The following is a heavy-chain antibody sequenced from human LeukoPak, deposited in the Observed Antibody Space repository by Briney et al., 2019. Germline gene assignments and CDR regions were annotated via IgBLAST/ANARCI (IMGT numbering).Heavy chain of an antibody. Sequence: ASVKVSCKASGGTFSSYAISWVRQAPGQGLEWMGGIIPIFSTANYAQKFQGRVTITADKSTSTAYMELSSLRSEDTAVYYCARGHMVRGVISPYGMDVWGKGTTVTVSS. J-gene: IGHJ6*04. CDR2: IIPIFSTA. CDR1: GGTFSSYA. CDR3: ARGHMVRGVISPYGMDV. V-gene: IGHV1-69*06. D-gene: IGHD3-10*01.